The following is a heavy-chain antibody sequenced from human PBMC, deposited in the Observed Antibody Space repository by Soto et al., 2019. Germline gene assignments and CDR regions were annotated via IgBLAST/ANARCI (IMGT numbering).Heavy chain of an antibody. CDR3: ASSWNYGTPCFDY. J-gene: IGHJ4*02. D-gene: IGHD1-7*01. V-gene: IGHV1-69*11. CDR2: IIPILGTA. Sequence: QVQLVQSGAEVKKPGSSVKVSCKASGGTFSSYAISWVRQAPGQGLEWMGGIIPILGTANYAQKFQGRVTITADESTTTAYRERSSLRSEDTAVYYCASSWNYGTPCFDYWGQGTLVTVSS. CDR1: GGTFSSYA.